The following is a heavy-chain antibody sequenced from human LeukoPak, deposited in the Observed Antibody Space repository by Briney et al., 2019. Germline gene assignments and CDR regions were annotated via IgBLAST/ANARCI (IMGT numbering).Heavy chain of an antibody. Sequence: GGSLRLSCVASGFSSNAMTWVRQGPGKGLEWVSAITDSGGSTYYTDSVKGRFTISRDNSKNTLYLQMNSLRAEDTAVYYCAKVIGSIAARLDYWGQGTLVTVSS. CDR2: ITDSGGST. D-gene: IGHD6-6*01. J-gene: IGHJ4*02. CDR1: GFSSNA. V-gene: IGHV3-23*01. CDR3: AKVIGSIAARLDY.